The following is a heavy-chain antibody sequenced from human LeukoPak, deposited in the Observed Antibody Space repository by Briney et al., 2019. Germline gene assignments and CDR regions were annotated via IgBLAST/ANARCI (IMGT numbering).Heavy chain of an antibody. V-gene: IGHV4-59*01. Sequence: PSETLSLTCTVSGGSISPYYWSWIRQPPGKGLEWIGYIYYSGTTTYNPSLKSRVTILVDASNNQLSLKLSSMTAADTAVYYCARGRGTAPRFDYWGQGALVTVSS. CDR3: ARGRGTAPRFDY. CDR1: GGSISPYY. D-gene: IGHD3-16*01. CDR2: IYYSGTT. J-gene: IGHJ4*02.